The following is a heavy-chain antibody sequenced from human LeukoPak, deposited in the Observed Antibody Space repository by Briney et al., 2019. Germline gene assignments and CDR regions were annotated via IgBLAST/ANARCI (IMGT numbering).Heavy chain of an antibody. CDR3: AKDLGPAAGLSPIN. CDR2: ISYDGINK. Sequence: GGSLRLSCAASGFIFSSYGMHWVRQAPGKGLKWVAVISYDGINKHYADSVKGRFTISRDNSKNTLYLQMNSLRPEDTAVYYCAKDLGPAAGLSPINWGQGTLVTVSS. CDR1: GFIFSSYG. J-gene: IGHJ4*02. D-gene: IGHD6-25*01. V-gene: IGHV3-30*18.